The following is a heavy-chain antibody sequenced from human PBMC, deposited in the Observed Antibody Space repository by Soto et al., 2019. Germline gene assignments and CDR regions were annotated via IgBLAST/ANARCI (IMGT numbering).Heavy chain of an antibody. D-gene: IGHD3-3*01. CDR1: GFTFSSYW. V-gene: IGHV3-7*01. J-gene: IGHJ6*03. Sequence: GGSLRLSCAASGFTFSSYWMSWVRQAPGKGLEWVANIKQDGSEKYYVDSVKGRFTISRDNAKNSLYLQMNSLRAEDTAVYYCAGGRGYDFWSGYVSNYYYMDVWGKGTTVTVSS. CDR3: AGGRGYDFWSGYVSNYYYMDV. CDR2: IKQDGSEK.